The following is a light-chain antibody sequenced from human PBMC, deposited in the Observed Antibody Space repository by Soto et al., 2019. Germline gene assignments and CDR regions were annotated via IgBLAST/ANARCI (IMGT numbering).Light chain of an antibody. Sequence: EIVMTQSPATLSVSPGERATLSCRASQSVCNNLAWYQQKPGQAPRLLIYGASTRATGIPARFSGSGSGTEFTLTVSSLQSEDFAVYYCQQYNTWPRTFGQGTKVEIK. J-gene: IGKJ1*01. CDR2: GAS. CDR1: QSVCNN. V-gene: IGKV3-15*01. CDR3: QQYNTWPRT.